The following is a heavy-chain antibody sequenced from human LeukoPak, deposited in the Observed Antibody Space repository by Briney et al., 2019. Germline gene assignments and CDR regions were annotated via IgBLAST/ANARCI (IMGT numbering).Heavy chain of an antibody. CDR1: GFTFSSYG. Sequence: PGRSLRLSCAASGFTFSSYGMHWVRQAPGKGLEWVGWINPNSGGTNYAQKFQGRVTMTRDTSISTAYMELSRLRSDDTAVYYCARAPPSSEDYMDVRGKGTTVTVSS. J-gene: IGHJ6*03. D-gene: IGHD3-22*01. CDR3: ARAPPSSEDYMDV. CDR2: INPNSGGT. V-gene: IGHV1-2*02.